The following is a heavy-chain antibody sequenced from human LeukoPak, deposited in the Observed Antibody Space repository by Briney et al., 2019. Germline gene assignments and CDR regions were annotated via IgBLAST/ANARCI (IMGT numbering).Heavy chain of an antibody. CDR1: GFTFSSYS. J-gene: IGHJ4*02. Sequence: PGGSLRLSCAASGFTFSSYSMNWVRQAPGKGLEWVSSISSSSSYIYYADSVKGRFTISRDNAKNSLYLQMNSLRAEDTALYYCARAGGFLEWLPYRQYFDYWGQGTLVTVSS. CDR3: ARAGGFLEWLPYRQYFDY. V-gene: IGHV3-21*04. D-gene: IGHD3-3*01. CDR2: ISSSSSYI.